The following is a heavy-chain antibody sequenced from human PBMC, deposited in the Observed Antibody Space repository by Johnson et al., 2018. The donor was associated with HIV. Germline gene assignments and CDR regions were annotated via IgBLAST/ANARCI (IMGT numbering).Heavy chain of an antibody. D-gene: IGHD2-15*01. CDR2: ISWNSGSI. Sequence: GGGVVQPGGSLRLSCAASGFTFSSSAMHWVRQAPGKGLEWVSGISWNSGSIGYADSVKGRFTISRDNAKNSLYLQMNTLRAEDTAIYHCAKGGISAFDIWGQGTMVTVSS. CDR1: GFTFSSSA. CDR3: AKGGISAFDI. J-gene: IGHJ3*02. V-gene: IGHV3-9*01.